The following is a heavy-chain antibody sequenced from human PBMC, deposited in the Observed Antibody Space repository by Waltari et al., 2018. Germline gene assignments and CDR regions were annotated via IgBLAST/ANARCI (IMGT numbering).Heavy chain of an antibody. CDR2: ISHSGST. V-gene: IGHV4-30-2*01. CDR3: ARGEGRYDFWSGYFNGMDV. J-gene: IGHJ6*02. Sequence: QLQLQESGSGLVKPSQTLSLTCAVSGGSISSCGYSWSWIRPPPGKGPEWIGYISHSGSTYYNPSLKSRVTISVDRSKNQFSLKLSSVTAADTAVYYCARGEGRYDFWSGYFNGMDVWGQGTTVTVSS. D-gene: IGHD3-3*01. CDR1: GGSISSCGYS.